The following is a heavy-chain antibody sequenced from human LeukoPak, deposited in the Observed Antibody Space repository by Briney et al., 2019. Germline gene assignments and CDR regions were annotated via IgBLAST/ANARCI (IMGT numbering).Heavy chain of an antibody. CDR2: IDPNSGGT. Sequence: GASVKVSCKASGYTFTGYYMHWVRQAPGQGLEWMGRIDPNSGGTNYAQKFQGRVTMTEDTSTDTAYMELSSLRSEDTAVYYCATYCTNGVCYIQSYWYFDLWGRGTLVTVSS. J-gene: IGHJ2*01. D-gene: IGHD2-8*01. CDR1: GYTFTGYY. CDR3: ATYCTNGVCYIQSYWYFDL. V-gene: IGHV1-2*02.